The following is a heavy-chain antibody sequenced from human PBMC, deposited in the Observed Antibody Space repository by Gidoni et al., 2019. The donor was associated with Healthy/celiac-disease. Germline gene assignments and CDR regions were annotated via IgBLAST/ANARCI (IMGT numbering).Heavy chain of an antibody. J-gene: IGHJ4*02. CDR1: GFTFISYG. Sequence: QVQLVESVGGVVQPGRSLRLSCAASGFTFISYGMHWVRQAPGKGLEWVAVISYDGSNKYYADSVKGRFTISRDNSKNTLYLQMNSLRAEDTAVYYCAKAKYSSSSASYFDYWGQGTLVTVSS. CDR2: ISYDGSNK. D-gene: IGHD6-6*01. V-gene: IGHV3-30*18. CDR3: AKAKYSSSSASYFDY.